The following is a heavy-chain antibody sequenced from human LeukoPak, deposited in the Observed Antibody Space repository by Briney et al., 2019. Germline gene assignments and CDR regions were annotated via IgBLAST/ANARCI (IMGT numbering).Heavy chain of an antibody. V-gene: IGHV3-30*18. CDR1: GFTFSSHG. CDR2: VSYDGSNK. CDR3: AKSRSGWHFDY. D-gene: IGHD6-19*01. Sequence: GGSLRLSCAASGFTFSSHGMHWVRQAPGKGLEWVSVVSYDGSNKYYADSVKGRFTISRDNSNNTLYVQMNSLRAEDTAVYYCAKSRSGWHFDYWGQGILVTVSS. J-gene: IGHJ4*02.